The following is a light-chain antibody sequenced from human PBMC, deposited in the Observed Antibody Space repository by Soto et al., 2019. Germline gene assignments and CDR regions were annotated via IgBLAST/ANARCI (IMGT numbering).Light chain of an antibody. CDR1: SSDVGGYDY. Sequence: TQPASLSGSPGQSITISCTGTSSDVGGYDYVSWYQLHPGKAPKLMVFEVSNRPSGVSYRFSGSKSGNTASLTISGLQAEDEADYFCSSYSISTAYLFGTGTKVTVL. CDR3: SSYSISTAYL. CDR2: EVS. V-gene: IGLV2-14*01. J-gene: IGLJ1*01.